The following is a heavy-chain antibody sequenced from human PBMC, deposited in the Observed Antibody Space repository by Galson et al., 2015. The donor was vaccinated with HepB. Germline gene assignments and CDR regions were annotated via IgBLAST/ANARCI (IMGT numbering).Heavy chain of an antibody. J-gene: IGHJ4*02. CDR3: ANLWNSNYGDY. CDR1: GFTFSSYG. CDR2: ISYDGSNK. V-gene: IGHV3-30*18. Sequence: SLRLSCAASGFTFSSYGMHWVRQAPGKGLEWVAVISYDGSNKYYADSVKGRFTISRDNSKNTLHLQMNSLRAEDTAVYYCANLWNSNYGDYWGQGTLVTVSS. D-gene: IGHD1/OR15-1a*01.